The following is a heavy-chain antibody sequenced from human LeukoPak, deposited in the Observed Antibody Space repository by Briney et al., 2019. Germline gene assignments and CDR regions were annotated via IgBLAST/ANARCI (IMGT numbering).Heavy chain of an antibody. D-gene: IGHD3-3*01. Sequence: GASVKVSCKASAYTFTGYYMHWVRQAPGQGLEWMGWIDPNSGGTSYAQKFQGRVTMTRDTSISTAYMELRRLRSDDTAVYYCAIYEIDYWGQGTLVTVSS. CDR2: IDPNSGGT. CDR3: AIYEIDY. V-gene: IGHV1-2*02. J-gene: IGHJ4*02. CDR1: AYTFTGYY.